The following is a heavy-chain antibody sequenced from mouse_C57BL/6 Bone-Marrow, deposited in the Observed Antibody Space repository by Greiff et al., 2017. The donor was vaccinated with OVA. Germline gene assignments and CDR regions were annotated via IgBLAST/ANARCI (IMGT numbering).Heavy chain of an antibody. V-gene: IGHV1-69*01. Sequence: QVQLQQPGAELVMPGASVKLSCKASGYTFTSYWMHWVKQRPGQGLEWIGEIDPSDSYTNYNQKFKGKSKLTVDKSSSTAYMQLSSLTSEDAAVYYCARSGYDYFDYWGQGTTLTVSS. CDR3: ARSGYDYFDY. CDR2: IDPSDSYT. J-gene: IGHJ2*01. CDR1: GYTFTSYW. D-gene: IGHD2-2*01.